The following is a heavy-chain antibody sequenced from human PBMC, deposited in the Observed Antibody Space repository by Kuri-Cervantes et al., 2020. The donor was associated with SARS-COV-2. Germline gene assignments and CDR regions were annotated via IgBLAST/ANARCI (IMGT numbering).Heavy chain of an antibody. V-gene: IGHV4-4*02. Sequence: SETLSLTCAVSGGSISSSNWWSWVRQPPGKGLEWIGEIYHSGSTNYNPSLKSRVTISVDKSKNQFSLKLSSVTAADAAVYYCARAPRITIFGVVGWFDPWGRGTLVTVSS. CDR1: GGSISSSNW. CDR2: IYHSGST. J-gene: IGHJ5*02. D-gene: IGHD3-3*01. CDR3: ARAPRITIFGVVGWFDP.